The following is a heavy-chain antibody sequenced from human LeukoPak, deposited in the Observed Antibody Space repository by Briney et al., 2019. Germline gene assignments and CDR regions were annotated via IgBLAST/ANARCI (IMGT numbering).Heavy chain of an antibody. CDR1: GFTFSSYG. CDR3: AREVVVIIKDAFDI. D-gene: IGHD3-22*01. CDR2: IWYDGSNK. Sequence: GGSLRLSCAASGFTFSSYGMHWVRQAPGKGLEWVAVIWYDGSNKYYADSVKGRFTISRDNSKNTLYLQMNSLRAEDTAVYYRAREVVVIIKDAFDIWGQGTMVTVSS. J-gene: IGHJ3*02. V-gene: IGHV3-33*01.